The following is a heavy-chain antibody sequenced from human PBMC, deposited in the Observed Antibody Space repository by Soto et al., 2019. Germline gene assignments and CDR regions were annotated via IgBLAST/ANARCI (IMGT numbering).Heavy chain of an antibody. CDR1: RFTFSTYE. D-gene: IGHD2-2*01. J-gene: IGHJ4*02. CDR3: VRYCSTTLCNGVATRTFDY. CDR2: ISTSGSTV. Sequence: GGSLRLACAASRFTFSTYEMNWVRQAPGKGLEWVSYISTSGSTVYYADSVKGRFTISRDNTRNSLYLQMNSLRDEDTALYYCVRYCSTTLCNGVATRTFDYWGQGTLVTVSS. V-gene: IGHV3-48*03.